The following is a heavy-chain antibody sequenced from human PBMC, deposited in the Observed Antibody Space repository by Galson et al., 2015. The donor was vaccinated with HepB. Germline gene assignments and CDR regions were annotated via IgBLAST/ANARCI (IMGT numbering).Heavy chain of an antibody. J-gene: IGHJ4*02. CDR3: ARDTMLRGFVITWSFDY. CDR2: INTNTGNT. D-gene: IGHD3-10*01. Sequence: SVKVSCKASGYTFTRYTMSWVRQAPGQGLEWMGWINTNTGNTAYAQGFTGRFVFSLDTSVNTAYLQISSLEAEDTAIYYCARDTMLRGFVITWSFDYWGQGTLVTVSS. V-gene: IGHV7-4-1*02. CDR1: GYTFTRYT.